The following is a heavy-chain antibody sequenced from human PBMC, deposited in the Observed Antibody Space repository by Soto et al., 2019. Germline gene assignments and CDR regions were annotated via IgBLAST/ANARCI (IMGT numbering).Heavy chain of an antibody. CDR3: ACGGDWGRFDY. V-gene: IGHV4-59*01. CDR1: GGYISDYY. D-gene: IGHD2-21*02. J-gene: IGHJ4*02. CDR2: ILYSGST. Sequence: QVQLQESGPGLVKPSETLSLTCTVPGGYISDYYLSWIRQSPGKGLEWMGYILYSGSTNYDPSLMSRVTISVDTSKNQFSLKLSSVTAADTAVYYCACGGDWGRFDYWGRGTLVTVSS.